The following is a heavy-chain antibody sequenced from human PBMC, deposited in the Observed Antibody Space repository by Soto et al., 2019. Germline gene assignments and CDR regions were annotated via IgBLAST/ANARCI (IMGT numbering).Heavy chain of an antibody. CDR2: ISSDGSNK. CDR1: GFTFSSYG. CDR3: AKDYSIIVVPAATDYYYGMDV. V-gene: IGHV3-30*18. Sequence: QVQLVESGGGVVQPGRSLRLSCAASGFTFSSYGMHWVRQAPGKGLEWVAVISSDGSNKYYPDSVKGRFTISRDNSKNXLXLXXNSLRAEYTAVYYCAKDYSIIVVPAATDYYYGMDVWGQGATVTVSS. J-gene: IGHJ6*02. D-gene: IGHD2-2*01.